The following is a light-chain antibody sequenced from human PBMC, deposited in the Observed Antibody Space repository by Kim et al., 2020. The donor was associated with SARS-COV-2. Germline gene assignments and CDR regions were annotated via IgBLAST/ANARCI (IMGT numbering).Light chain of an antibody. V-gene: IGLV1-44*01. CDR3: AAWDDRLNGEGV. J-gene: IGLJ3*02. CDR1: SSNIGSNS. Sequence: GVTISCSGSSSNIGSNSVSWYQQLPGTAPKLLIYSTSQRPSGVPDRFSGSKSGTSASLAISGLQSEDEADYYCAAWDDRLNGEGVFGGGTQLTVL. CDR2: STS.